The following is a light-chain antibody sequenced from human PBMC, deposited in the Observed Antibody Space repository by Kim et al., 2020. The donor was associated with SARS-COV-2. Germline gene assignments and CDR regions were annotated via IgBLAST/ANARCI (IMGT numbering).Light chain of an antibody. V-gene: IGKV1-5*03. CDR3: QRTWT. CDR2: KAS. J-gene: IGKJ1*01. Sequence: STLSASVGDRVTITCRASQSISSWLAWYQQKPGKAPKLLIYKASSLESGVPSRFSGSGSGTEFTLTISSLQPDDFATYYCQRTWTFGQGTKVDIK. CDR1: QSISSW.